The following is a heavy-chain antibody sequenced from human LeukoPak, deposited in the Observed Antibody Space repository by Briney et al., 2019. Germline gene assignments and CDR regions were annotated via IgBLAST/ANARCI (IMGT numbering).Heavy chain of an antibody. Sequence: SETLSLTCAVYGGSFSGYYWSWIRQPPGKGLEWIGEINHSGSTNHNPSLKSRVTISVDTSKNQFSLKLSSVTAADTAVYYCARPKFRYSYGLNYFDYWGHGTLVNVS. V-gene: IGHV4-34*01. J-gene: IGHJ4*01. CDR2: INHSGST. CDR3: ARPKFRYSYGLNYFDY. CDR1: GGSFSGYY. D-gene: IGHD5-18*01.